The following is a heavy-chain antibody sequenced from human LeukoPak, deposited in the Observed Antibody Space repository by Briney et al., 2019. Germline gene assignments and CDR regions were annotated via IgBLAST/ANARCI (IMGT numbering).Heavy chain of an antibody. CDR1: GGSITTSNYY. J-gene: IGHJ4*02. V-gene: IGHV4-39*01. CDR3: ASDYGADSGY. D-gene: IGHD4-23*01. Sequence: PSETLSLTCTVSGGSITTSNYYWAWIRQSPGKGLERIGSIYFSGSTYYNPSLKSRVSMSVDTSKNQFSLKVTSVTAADTGVYYCASDYGADSGYWGQGTLVTVSS. CDR2: IYFSGST.